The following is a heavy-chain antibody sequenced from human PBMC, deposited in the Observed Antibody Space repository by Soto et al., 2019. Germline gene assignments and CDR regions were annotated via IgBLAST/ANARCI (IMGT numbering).Heavy chain of an antibody. V-gene: IGHV4-59*01. D-gene: IGHD5-12*01. Sequence: QVQLQESGPGLVKPSETLSLTCTVSGGSISSYYWSWIRQPPGKGLGWIGYIYYSGSPNYNPSLKSRVTISVDTSKNQFSLKLSSVTAADTAVYYCARVDGYSGYYVAFDIWGQGTMVTVSS. CDR3: ARVDGYSGYYVAFDI. J-gene: IGHJ3*02. CDR2: IYYSGSP. CDR1: GGSISSYY.